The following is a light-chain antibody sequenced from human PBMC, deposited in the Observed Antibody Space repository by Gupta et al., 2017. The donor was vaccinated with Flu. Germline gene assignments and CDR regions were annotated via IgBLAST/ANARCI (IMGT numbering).Light chain of an antibody. CDR2: EVS. CDR3: SSYTVSNTWV. V-gene: IGLV2-14*01. J-gene: IGLJ3*02. Sequence: QSALTQPASVSGSPGQSFTISCTGTSSDVGGHKYVSWYQQHPGKAPKVRIYEVSSRPSGVSNRFSGSKSGTTDSLTISGLQADAEAYYDCSSYTVSNTWVFGGGTKVTVL. CDR1: SSDVGGHKY.